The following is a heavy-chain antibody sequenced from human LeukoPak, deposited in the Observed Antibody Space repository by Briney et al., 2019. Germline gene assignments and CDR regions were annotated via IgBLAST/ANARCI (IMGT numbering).Heavy chain of an antibody. J-gene: IGHJ4*02. CDR2: ISGSAHKI. CDR1: GITFSNYA. Sequence: GGSLRLSCVASGITFSNYAVSWVRQAPEKGLDWVSVISGSAHKIRYADSVKGRFTISRDNSENIVYLQMNNLRAEDTAVYYCARVRGLPRYFDYWGQGTLVTVSS. D-gene: IGHD5-12*01. V-gene: IGHV3-23*01. CDR3: ARVRGLPRYFDY.